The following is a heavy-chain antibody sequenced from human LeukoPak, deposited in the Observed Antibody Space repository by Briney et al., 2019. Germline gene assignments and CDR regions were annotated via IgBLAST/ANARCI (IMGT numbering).Heavy chain of an antibody. CDR3: AKGRMMATIMISFDY. J-gene: IGHJ4*02. D-gene: IGHD5-24*01. CDR2: ISYDGSTQ. Sequence: GGSLRLSCAASGFTFSSYGMHWVRQAPGKGLEWVAVISYDGSTQYYADSVKGRFTISRDNSNNMLSLQMNSLKAEDTAVYYCAKGRMMATIMISFDYWGRGTLVTVSS. V-gene: IGHV3-30*18. CDR1: GFTFSSYG.